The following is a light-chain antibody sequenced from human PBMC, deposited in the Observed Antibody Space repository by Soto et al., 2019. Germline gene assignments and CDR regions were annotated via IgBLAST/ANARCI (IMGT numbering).Light chain of an antibody. CDR3: QRRSTWPLT. V-gene: IGKV3-11*01. J-gene: IGKJ4*01. Sequence: EIVLTQSPATLSLSAGERATLSCRASQSVSTYLAWYQQKSGQAPRLLIYDASNRATGIPARFSGSGSGTDFTLSISSLEPEDFAVYYCQRRSTWPLTFGGGTKVEIK. CDR2: DAS. CDR1: QSVSTY.